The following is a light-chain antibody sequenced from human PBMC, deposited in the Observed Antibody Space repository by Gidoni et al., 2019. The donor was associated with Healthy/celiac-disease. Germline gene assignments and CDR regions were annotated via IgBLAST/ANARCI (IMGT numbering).Light chain of an antibody. CDR3: QQTNSFPLT. V-gene: IGKV1-12*01. CDR1: QGISSW. CDR2: GAS. Sequence: IQMTQSPSSVSASVGGTVTSSCRASQGISSWLAWYHQRPGKAPRLLIYGASTLQGGAPSRFSGRGSGTDFTLTISSLQPEDVATYYCQQTNSFPLTFGGGTKVEIK. J-gene: IGKJ4*01.